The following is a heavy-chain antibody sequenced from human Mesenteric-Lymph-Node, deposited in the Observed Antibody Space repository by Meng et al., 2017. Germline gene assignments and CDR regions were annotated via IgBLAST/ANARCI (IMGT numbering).Heavy chain of an antibody. CDR2: IYSSGTP. CDR1: GGSIGSFY. Sequence: SETLSLTCTVSGGSIGSFYWTWIRQPAGKGPEWIGRIYSSGTPMYNPSLRSRVTMSVDTSKNQFSLNLRSVTAADTAVYFCARGRTDSSVPHSHSGFYSWGQGTLVTVSS. V-gene: IGHV4-4*07. J-gene: IGHJ4*02. D-gene: IGHD3-22*01. CDR3: ARGRTDSSVPHSHSGFYS.